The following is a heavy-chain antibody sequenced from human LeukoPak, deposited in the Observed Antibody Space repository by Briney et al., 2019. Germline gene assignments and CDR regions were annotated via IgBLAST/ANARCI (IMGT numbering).Heavy chain of an antibody. D-gene: IGHD5-12*01. CDR1: GFTFSSYG. V-gene: IGHV3-30*18. CDR3: AKDHSGYDLIDY. J-gene: IGHJ4*02. CDR2: ISYDGSNK. Sequence: GGSLRLSCAASGFTFSSYGMHWVRQAPGKGLEWVAVISYDGSNKHYADSVKGRFTISRDNSKNTLYLQMNSLRAEDTAVYYCAKDHSGYDLIDYWGQGTLVTVSS.